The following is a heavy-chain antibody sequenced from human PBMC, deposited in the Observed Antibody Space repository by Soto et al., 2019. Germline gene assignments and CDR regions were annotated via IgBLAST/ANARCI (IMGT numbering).Heavy chain of an antibody. D-gene: IGHD3-3*01. J-gene: IGHJ5*02. CDR1: GFSLSTSGAA. Sequence: QITLKESGPTLVKPTQTLTLTCTFSGFSLSTSGAAVGWIRQPPGRALEWLALIYWDGDRRYNPSLQSRLTIDKDNSRNQAALTLTGVDPADTATYYCARRATMTIFGLIIDNGVWFDPWGQGAMVIFSS. CDR3: ARRATMTIFGLIIDNGVWFDP. V-gene: IGHV2-5*02. CDR2: IYWDGDR.